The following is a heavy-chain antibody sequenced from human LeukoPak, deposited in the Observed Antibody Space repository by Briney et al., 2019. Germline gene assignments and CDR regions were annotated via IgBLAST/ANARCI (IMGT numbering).Heavy chain of an antibody. Sequence: SETLSLTCTVSGGSISSGNYYWSWIRQPAGKGLEWIGRIYTSGSTNYNPSLKSRFTISVDTSKNQFSLKLSSVTAADTAVYYCARGPYCYDSSGNFDYWGQGTLVTVSS. CDR3: ARGPYCYDSSGNFDY. J-gene: IGHJ4*02. D-gene: IGHD3-22*01. CDR1: GGSISSGNYY. V-gene: IGHV4-61*02. CDR2: IYTSGST.